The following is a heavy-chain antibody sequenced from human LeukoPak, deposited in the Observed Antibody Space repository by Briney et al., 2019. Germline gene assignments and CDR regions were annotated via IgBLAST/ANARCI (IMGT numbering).Heavy chain of an antibody. CDR1: GFTFSDYY. J-gene: IGHJ4*02. V-gene: IGHV3-11*05. CDR3: ARGRAYYYDSSGYYAAEGDY. CDR2: ISSSSSST. D-gene: IGHD3-22*01. Sequence: GGSLRLSCAASGFTFSDYYMSWIRQAPGKGLEWVSYISSSSSSTNYADSVKGRFTIFRDNAKNSLYLQMNSLRAEDTAVYYCARGRAYYYDSSGYYAAEGDYWGQGTLVTVSS.